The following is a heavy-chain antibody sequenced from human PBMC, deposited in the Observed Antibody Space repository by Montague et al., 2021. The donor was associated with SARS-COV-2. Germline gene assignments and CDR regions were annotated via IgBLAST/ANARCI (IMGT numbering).Heavy chain of an antibody. J-gene: IGHJ4*02. V-gene: IGHV6-1*01. CDR2: TYYRSKWYN. CDR3: TQERGPGRTTWHYFDY. CDR1: GDSVSSNIAV. D-gene: IGHD1-14*01. Sequence: CAISGDSVSSNIAVWNWIRQSPSRGLEWLGRTYYRSKWYNDYAVSVRSRITISPDTSKNQFSLQLNSVTPEDTAVYYCTQERGPGRTTWHYFDYWGQGTLSPSPQ.